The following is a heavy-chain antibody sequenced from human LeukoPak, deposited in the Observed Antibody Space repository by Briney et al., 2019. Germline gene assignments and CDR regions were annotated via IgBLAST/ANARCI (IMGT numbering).Heavy chain of an antibody. CDR2: IIPILGIA. D-gene: IGHD6-13*01. Sequence: SVKVSCKASGGTFSSYAIGWVRQAPGQGLEWMGRIIPILGIANYAQKFQGRVTITADKSTSTAYMELSSLRSEDTAVYYCARVGGAGYSSSWYRVEDYWGQGTLVTVSS. V-gene: IGHV1-69*04. CDR3: ARVGGAGYSSSWYRVEDY. J-gene: IGHJ4*02. CDR1: GGTFSSYA.